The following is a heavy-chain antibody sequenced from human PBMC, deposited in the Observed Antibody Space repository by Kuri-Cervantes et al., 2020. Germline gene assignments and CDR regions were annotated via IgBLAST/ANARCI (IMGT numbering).Heavy chain of an antibody. CDR2: FDPGNAEA. CDR1: GYTLTELS. V-gene: IGHV1-24*01. CDR3: AAAIAATLFDY. Sequence: ASVKVSCKVSGYTLTELSMHWVRQAPGKGLEWMGGFDPGNAEAIYAQKFQGRVTMTEDTSTDTAYMDLSSLRSEDTAKYYCAAAIAATLFDYWGQGTLVTVSS. D-gene: IGHD6-13*01. J-gene: IGHJ4*02.